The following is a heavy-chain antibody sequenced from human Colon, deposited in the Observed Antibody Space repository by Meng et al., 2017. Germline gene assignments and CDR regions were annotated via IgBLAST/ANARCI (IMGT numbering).Heavy chain of an antibody. D-gene: IGHD4-17*01. J-gene: IGHJ4*02. V-gene: IGHV4-38-2*01. CDR2: IDHSGST. CDR3: ARGGVHDYGEIFDY. Sequence: SETLSLTCAVAGYSISSGYYWGWIRQPPGKGLEWIGSIDHSGSTYYNPSLKSRVTISVDTSKNQFSLKLSSVTAADTAVYYCARGGVHDYGEIFDYWGQGTLVTVSS. CDR1: GYSISSGYY.